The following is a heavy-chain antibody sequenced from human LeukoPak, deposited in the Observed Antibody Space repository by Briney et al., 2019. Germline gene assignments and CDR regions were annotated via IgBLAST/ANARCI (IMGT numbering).Heavy chain of an antibody. J-gene: IGHJ4*02. Sequence: GGSLDLSCQASGLPSGSYGMTWFGKAPGKGLEWASSISSSSSYIYYADSVKGRFTISRDNAKNSLYLQMNSLRAEDTAVYYCARDWSEMATTWVFDYWGQGTLVTVSS. CDR2: ISSSSSYI. CDR3: ARDWSEMATTWVFDY. CDR1: GLPSGSYG. V-gene: IGHV3-21*01. D-gene: IGHD5-24*01.